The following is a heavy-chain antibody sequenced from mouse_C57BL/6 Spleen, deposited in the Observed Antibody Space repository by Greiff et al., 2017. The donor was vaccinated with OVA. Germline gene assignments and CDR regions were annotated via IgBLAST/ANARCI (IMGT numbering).Heavy chain of an antibody. V-gene: IGHV14-2*01. CDR2: IDPEDGET. D-gene: IGHD1-1*01. J-gene: IGHJ1*03. CDR3: GLYYGSNYWYFDV. Sequence: VQLKESGAELVKPGASVKLSCTASGFNIKDYYMHWVKQRTEQGLEWIGRIDPEDGETKYAPKFQGKATITADTSSNTAYLQLSSLTSEDTAVYYCGLYYGSNYWYFDVWGTGTTVTVSS. CDR1: GFNIKDYY.